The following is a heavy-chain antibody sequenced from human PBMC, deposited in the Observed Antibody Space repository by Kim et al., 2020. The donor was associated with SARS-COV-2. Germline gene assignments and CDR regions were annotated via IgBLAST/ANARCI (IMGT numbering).Heavy chain of an antibody. CDR1: GFTFSTYW. CDR2: IKEDGSEK. Sequence: GGSLRLSCAASGFTFSTYWMSWVRQAPGKGLEWVANIKEDGSEKYYGDSVKGRLTISRDNAKNSLSLQMNSLRAEDTAVYYCARDFDSWGRGTLVTVSS. J-gene: IGHJ4*02. CDR3: ARDFDS. V-gene: IGHV3-7*01.